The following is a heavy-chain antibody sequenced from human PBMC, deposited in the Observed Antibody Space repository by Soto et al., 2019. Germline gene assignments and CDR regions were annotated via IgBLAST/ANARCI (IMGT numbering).Heavy chain of an antibody. CDR1: GFSFSSYW. V-gene: IGHV3-74*01. CDR2: INSDGSTT. D-gene: IGHD1-26*01. J-gene: IGHJ5*02. Sequence: EVQLVESGGGLVQSGGSLRLSCAASGFSFSSYWMHWVRQVPGKGLVWVSRINSDGSTTTYADSVKGRFTISRDNAKNTLYLQMNSLRVEDTAVYYCARVLTGSYNWFDPWGQGTLVTVSS. CDR3: ARVLTGSYNWFDP.